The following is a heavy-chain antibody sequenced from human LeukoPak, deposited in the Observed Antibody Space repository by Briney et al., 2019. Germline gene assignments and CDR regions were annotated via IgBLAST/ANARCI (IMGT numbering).Heavy chain of an antibody. CDR2: ISYDGSNK. CDR3: AREYYDFWSGYSPFDP. J-gene: IGHJ5*02. Sequence: GRSLRLSCAASGFTFSSYAMHWVRQAPGKGLEWVAVISYDGSNKYYADSVKGRFTISRDNSKNTLYLQMNSLRAEDTAVYYCAREYYDFWSGYSPFDPRGQGTLVTVSS. CDR1: GFTFSSYA. V-gene: IGHV3-30-3*01. D-gene: IGHD3-3*01.